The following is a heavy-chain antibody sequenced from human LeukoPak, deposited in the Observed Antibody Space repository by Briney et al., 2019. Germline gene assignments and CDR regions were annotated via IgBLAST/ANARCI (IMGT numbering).Heavy chain of an antibody. Sequence: GGSLRLSCAASGFTFDDYGMSWVRHAPGKGLEWVSGINWNGGSTGYADSVKGRFTISRDNAKNSLYLQMNSLRAEDTALYYCARDVGAAAAFDYWGQGTLVTVSS. J-gene: IGHJ4*02. D-gene: IGHD6-13*01. CDR2: INWNGGST. V-gene: IGHV3-20*04. CDR3: ARDVGAAAAFDY. CDR1: GFTFDDYG.